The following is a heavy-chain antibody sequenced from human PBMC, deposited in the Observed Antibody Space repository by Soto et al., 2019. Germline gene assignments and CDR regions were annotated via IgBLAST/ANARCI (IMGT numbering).Heavy chain of an antibody. Sequence: QVQLVQSGAEVKKPGASVKVSCKASGYTFTSYAMHWVRQAPGQRLEWMGWINAGNGNTKYSQKFQGRVTITRDTSAGTAYMELSSRRSSDKAVYYCAGGGSGSWYSLDYWGQGTLVTVSS. V-gene: IGHV1-3*01. CDR1: GYTFTSYA. J-gene: IGHJ4*02. D-gene: IGHD2-15*01. CDR3: AGGGSGSWYSLDY. CDR2: INAGNGNT.